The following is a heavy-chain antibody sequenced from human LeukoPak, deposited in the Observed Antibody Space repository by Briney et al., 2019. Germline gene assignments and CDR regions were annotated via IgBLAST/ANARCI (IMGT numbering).Heavy chain of an antibody. V-gene: IGHV3-74*01. CDR1: GFTFSDYW. CDR2: INSDGSST. J-gene: IGHJ4*02. CDR3: AGGSGSPWY. D-gene: IGHD3-16*01. Sequence: GGSLRLSCAASGFTFSDYWMHWVRHAPGKGVVGVSRINSDGSSTSYADSVKGRFTISRDNAKNTLYLQMNSLRAEDTAVYYCAGGSGSPWYWGQGTLVTASS.